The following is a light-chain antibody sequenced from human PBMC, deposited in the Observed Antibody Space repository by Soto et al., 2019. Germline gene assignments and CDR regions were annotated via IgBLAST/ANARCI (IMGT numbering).Light chain of an antibody. V-gene: IGKV3-15*01. CDR1: QTISNT. J-gene: IGKJ4*01. Sequence: EVVMTQSPATLSVSPGDKVSLSCRANQTISNTLAWYQQKPGQAPRLLIYAASTRATGVSARFSGSGSGTEFTLTISSLQSEDFAVYYCQQYNNWRALTFGGGTKVDIK. CDR2: AAS. CDR3: QQYNNWRALT.